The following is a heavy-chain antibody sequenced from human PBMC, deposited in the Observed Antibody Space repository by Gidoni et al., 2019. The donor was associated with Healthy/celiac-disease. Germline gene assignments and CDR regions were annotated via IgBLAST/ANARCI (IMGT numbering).Heavy chain of an antibody. CDR1: GFTVSDAW. CDR3: TTSTAARPEYSYYYGMDV. CDR2: IKSKTEGGQT. D-gene: IGHD6-6*01. J-gene: IGHJ6*02. V-gene: IGHV3-15*07. Sequence: EVQLVESGGGLVKPGGSLRLSCAASGFTVSDAWVNWVRQGPGKGLAWVGRIKSKTEGGQTDYAAPVKGSFTISRDDSKTTLYLQMNSLNTEDTAVYYCTTSTAARPEYSYYYGMDVWGQGTTVTVSS.